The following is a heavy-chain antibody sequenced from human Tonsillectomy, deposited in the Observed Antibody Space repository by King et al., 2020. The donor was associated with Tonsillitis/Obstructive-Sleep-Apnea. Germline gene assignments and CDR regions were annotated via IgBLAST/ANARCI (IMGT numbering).Heavy chain of an antibody. J-gene: IGHJ6*03. V-gene: IGHV3-74*01. D-gene: IGHD2-15*01. CDR1: GFTFNNYW. CDR3: ARERGDCSGGGCFVYYYYMDV. CDR2: INSDGSST. Sequence: VQLVESGGGLVQPGGSLRLSCAASGFTFNNYWMHWVRQAPGKGLVWVSRINSDGSSTSYADSVKGRFTMSRDNAKNTLYLQMNRLRAEDTTVYYCARERGDCSGGGCFVYYYYMDVWGKGTTVTVSS.